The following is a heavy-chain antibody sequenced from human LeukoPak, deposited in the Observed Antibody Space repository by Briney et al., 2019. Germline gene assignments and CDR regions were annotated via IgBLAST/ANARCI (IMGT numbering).Heavy chain of an antibody. CDR3: ARGPNSNWSGLDF. J-gene: IGHJ4*02. D-gene: IGHD6-6*01. V-gene: IGHV3-74*01. CDR1: GFSFSGHW. Sequence: GGSLRLSCTASGFSFSGHWMHWARQLPGKGLVWVSRISPTGSTTSYADSVKGRFTVSRDNAKNTLNLQVNNLRAEDTAVYYCARGPNSNWSGLDFWGQGTLLTVSS. CDR2: ISPTGSTT.